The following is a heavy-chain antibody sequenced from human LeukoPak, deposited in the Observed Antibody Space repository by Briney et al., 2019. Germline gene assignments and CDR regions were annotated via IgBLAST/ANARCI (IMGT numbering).Heavy chain of an antibody. Sequence: ASVKVSCKASGYTFTGYYMHWVRQAPGQGLEWMGWINPNSGGTNYAQKFQGRVTMTRDTSISTSYMELSRLRSDDTAVYYCARDLKNWNDDNNWFDPWGQGTLVTVSS. J-gene: IGHJ5*02. D-gene: IGHD1-1*01. V-gene: IGHV1-2*02. CDR1: GYTFTGYY. CDR2: INPNSGGT. CDR3: ARDLKNWNDDNNWFDP.